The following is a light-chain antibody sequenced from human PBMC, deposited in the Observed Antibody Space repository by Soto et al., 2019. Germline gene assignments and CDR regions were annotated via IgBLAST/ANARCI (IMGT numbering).Light chain of an antibody. V-gene: IGLV2-23*01. CDR1: SSNIGVYNV. CDR2: EGI. Sequence: HSVLTQPASVSGSPGQSISISCSGTSSNIGVYNVVSWYQQHPGKAPKVIVYEGIKRPSGVSDRFSGYTSGSTASLTISGLQAEDEAEYYCCSYVGATTYVFGSGTKVPVX. J-gene: IGLJ1*01. CDR3: CSYVGATTYV.